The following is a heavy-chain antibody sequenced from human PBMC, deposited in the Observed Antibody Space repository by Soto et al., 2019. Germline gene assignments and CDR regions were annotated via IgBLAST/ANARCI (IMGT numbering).Heavy chain of an antibody. CDR1: GFTFIALA. CDR2: ISGSGDST. J-gene: IGHJ4*02. D-gene: IGHD6-19*01. Sequence: PGGSLRLSSGASGFTFIALAVNWVLQAPGKGLEWVSGISGSGDSTYYADSVKGRFTVSRDNSKNTLYLQMNSLRAEDTAVFYCAKERSSGWSFDYWGQGTLVTVSS. V-gene: IGHV3-23*01. CDR3: AKERSSGWSFDY.